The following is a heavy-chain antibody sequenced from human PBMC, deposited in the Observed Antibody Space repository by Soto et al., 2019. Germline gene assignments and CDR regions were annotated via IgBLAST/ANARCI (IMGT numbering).Heavy chain of an antibody. CDR1: FYSVNSYG. D-gene: IGHD2-2*01. CDR2: ISPYNGHT. Sequence: GXSVGVAGKASFYSVNSYGISWVRRAPGQGLEWMGWISPYNGHTQFVQRFQGRVSMTTDTSTKTAYMELRNLRSDDTAHYYCARALTIVPATHPRLENYGMDVWGQGTKVTVSS. V-gene: IGHV1-18*01. J-gene: IGHJ6*02. CDR3: ARALTIVPATHPRLENYGMDV.